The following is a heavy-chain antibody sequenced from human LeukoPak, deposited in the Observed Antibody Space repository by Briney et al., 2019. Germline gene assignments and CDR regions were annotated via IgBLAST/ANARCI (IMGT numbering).Heavy chain of an antibody. CDR2: ISYDGSNK. CDR3: ATPSYSRPYSSRAYYFDY. Sequence: GGSLRLSCAASGFTFSSYAMHWARQAPGKGLEWVAVISYDGSNKYYADSVKGRFTISRDNSKNTLYLQMNSLRAEDTAVYYCATPSYSRPYSSRAYYFDYWGQGTLVTVSS. V-gene: IGHV3-30*04. CDR1: GFTFSSYA. J-gene: IGHJ4*02. D-gene: IGHD6-13*01.